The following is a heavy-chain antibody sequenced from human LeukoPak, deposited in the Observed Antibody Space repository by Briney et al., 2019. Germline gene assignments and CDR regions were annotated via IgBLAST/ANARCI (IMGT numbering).Heavy chain of an antibody. V-gene: IGHV3-23*01. Sequence: PGGSLRLSCTASGFTLSSYEMSWIRQAPGKGLEWVSSIDYSGGDTHYADSVKGRFTISRDNSKNTLYLQLSSLRGDDTAVYYCAKGSHDSRGYYLGWLKNDAFDIWGQGTMVTVSS. D-gene: IGHD3-22*01. CDR3: AKGSHDSRGYYLGWLKNDAFDI. CDR1: GFTLSSYE. CDR2: IDYSGGDT. J-gene: IGHJ3*02.